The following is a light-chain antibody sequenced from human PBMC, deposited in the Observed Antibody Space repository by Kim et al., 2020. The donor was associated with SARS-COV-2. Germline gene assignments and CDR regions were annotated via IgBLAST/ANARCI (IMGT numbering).Light chain of an antibody. CDR2: WAS. CDR1: QSVLYNVNNENY. CDR3: QQYHSGPRT. J-gene: IGKJ1*01. V-gene: IGKV4-1*01. Sequence: DIVMTQSPDSLAVSLGERATINCKSSQSVLYNVNNENYLAWFQQKPGQPPKLLIYWASIRESGVPERFSGSGSGTDFTLTISSLQAEDGAVYYCQQYHSGPRTFGQGTKVDIK.